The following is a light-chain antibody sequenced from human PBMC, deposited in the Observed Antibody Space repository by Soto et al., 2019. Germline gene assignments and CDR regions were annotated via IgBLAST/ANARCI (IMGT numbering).Light chain of an antibody. J-gene: IGKJ1*01. CDR1: QSISSW. CDR2: DAF. CDR3: QQYNTFWT. V-gene: IGKV1-5*01. Sequence: DIQMTQSPSSLSASVGDRVTITCRASQSISSWLAWYQQKPGKAPKLLIFDAFSLESGVPSRFSGSRSGTEFTLTISSLQPDDFATYYCQQYNTFWTFGQGTKVDIK.